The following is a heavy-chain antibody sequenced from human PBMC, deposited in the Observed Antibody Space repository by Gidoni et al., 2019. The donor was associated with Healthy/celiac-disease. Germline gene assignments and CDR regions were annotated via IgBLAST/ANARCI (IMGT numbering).Heavy chain of an antibody. D-gene: IGHD6-25*01. Sequence: EVQLVESGGGLVKPGGSLRLSCAASGFTFSSYSMNWVRQAPGKGLEWVSSISSSSSYIYYADSVKGRFTISRDNAKNSLYLQMNSLRAEDTAVYYCATRSGELYGMDVWGQGTTVTVSS. CDR1: GFTFSSYS. V-gene: IGHV3-21*01. CDR2: ISSSSSYI. CDR3: ATRSGELYGMDV. J-gene: IGHJ6*02.